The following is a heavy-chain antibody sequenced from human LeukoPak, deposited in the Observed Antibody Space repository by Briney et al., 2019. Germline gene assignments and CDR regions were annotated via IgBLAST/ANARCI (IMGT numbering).Heavy chain of an antibody. CDR3: ARSQAPEYQYY. CDR2: ISWNSGSI. V-gene: IGHV3-9*01. J-gene: IGHJ4*02. Sequence: GGSLRLSCAASGFTFDDYAMHWVRQAPGKGLEWVSGISWNSGSIGYADSVKGRFTISRDNAKNSLYLQMNSLRAEDTAVYYCARSQAPEYQYYWGQGTLVTVSS. D-gene: IGHD2/OR15-2a*01. CDR1: GFTFDDYA.